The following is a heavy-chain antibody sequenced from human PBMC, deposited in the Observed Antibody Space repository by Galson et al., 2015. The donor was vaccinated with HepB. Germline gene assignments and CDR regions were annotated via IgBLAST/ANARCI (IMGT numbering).Heavy chain of an antibody. CDR3: ARAAYCSSTSCSDALDV. CDR1: GYTFTNYA. D-gene: IGHD2-2*01. CDR2: INAGNGNT. Sequence: SVKVSCKASGYTFTNYALHWVRQAPGQRLEWMGWINAGNGNTRYSQGFQGRVTITRDTSAYTAYMEVSSLRSEDTAVYYCARAAYCSSTSCSDALDVWGQGTMVTVSS. J-gene: IGHJ3*01. V-gene: IGHV1-3*01.